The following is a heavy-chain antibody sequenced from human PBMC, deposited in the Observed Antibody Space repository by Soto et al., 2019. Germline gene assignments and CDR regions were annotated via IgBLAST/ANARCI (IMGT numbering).Heavy chain of an antibody. CDR2: IWFDGTYK. D-gene: IGHD3-10*01. CDR3: ATGSIALDN. J-gene: IGHJ4*02. CDR1: FANYA. Sequence: QVQLVESGGGVVRPGASLRLSCAAFANYAMHWVRQAPGQGLEWVAAIWFDGTYKGYADSVKGRFTISRDNAENRLYLXXXXXXXXXXALYYCATGSIALDNWGQGTLVTVSS. V-gene: IGHV3-33*03.